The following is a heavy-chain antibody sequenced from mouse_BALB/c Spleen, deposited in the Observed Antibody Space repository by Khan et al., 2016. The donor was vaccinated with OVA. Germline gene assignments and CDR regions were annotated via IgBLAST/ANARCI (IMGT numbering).Heavy chain of an antibody. V-gene: IGHV14-3*02. CDR3: AHPSYDPRFFEV. CDR2: IAPANGDT. J-gene: IGHJ1*01. D-gene: IGHD2-3*01. CDR1: GFNIKDTY. Sequence: VQLQQSGAELVKPGASVRLSCTASGFNIKDTYIHWVKQRPEQGLEWIGRIAPANGDTKYDPKFQDKATITSDTSSNTSYLQPRSLTSEDTAVYYWAHPSYDPRFFEVWGAGTTVTVSS.